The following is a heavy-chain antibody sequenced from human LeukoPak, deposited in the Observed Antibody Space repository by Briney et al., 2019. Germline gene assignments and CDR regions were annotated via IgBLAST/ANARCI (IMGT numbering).Heavy chain of an antibody. J-gene: IGHJ5*02. CDR3: ARVVSSGWYWGWFDP. V-gene: IGHV1-69*13. Sequence: ASVKVSCKASGGTFSSYALSWVRQAPGQGLEWMGGIIPLFATANYAQKFQGRVTITADESTSTAYMELSSLGSEDTAVYYCARVVSSGWYWGWFDPWGQGTLVTVSS. D-gene: IGHD6-19*01. CDR1: GGTFSSYA. CDR2: IIPLFATA.